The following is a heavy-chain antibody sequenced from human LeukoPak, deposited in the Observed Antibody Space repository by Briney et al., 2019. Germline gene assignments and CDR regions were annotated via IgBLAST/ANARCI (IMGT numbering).Heavy chain of an antibody. CDR3: AREGFASGSGSPNYFDY. J-gene: IGHJ4*02. D-gene: IGHD3-10*01. Sequence: SETLSLTCIVSGGSISSYYWSWIRQPPGKGLECIGYIYYSGSTNYNPFLKSRVTISVDTSKNQFSLKLSSVTAADTAVYYCAREGFASGSGSPNYFDYWGQGTLVTVSS. V-gene: IGHV4-59*12. CDR1: GGSISSYY. CDR2: IYYSGST.